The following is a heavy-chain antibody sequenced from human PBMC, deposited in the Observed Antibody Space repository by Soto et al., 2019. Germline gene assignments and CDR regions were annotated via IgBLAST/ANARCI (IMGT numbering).Heavy chain of an antibody. CDR1: GGSFSGYY. Sequence: QVQLQQWGAGLLKPSETLSLTCAVYGGSFSGYYWSWIRQPPGKGLEWIGEINPSGTTNYTPSLKSRLTRSGDTSQTQFSLKITSVTAADTTVYYCARGRDGGAAIWGQGTVVTVSS. CDR2: INPSGTT. V-gene: IGHV4-34*01. D-gene: IGHD4-17*01. CDR3: ARGRDGGAAI. J-gene: IGHJ4*02.